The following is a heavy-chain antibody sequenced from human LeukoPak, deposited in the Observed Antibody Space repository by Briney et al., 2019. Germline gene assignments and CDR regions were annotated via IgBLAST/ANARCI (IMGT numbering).Heavy chain of an antibody. J-gene: IGHJ5*02. Sequence: SETLSLTCAVYGGSFSGYYWSWIRQPPGKWLEWIGEINHSGSTNYNPSLKSRVTISVDTSKNQFSLKLSSVTAADTAVYYCAREFYSNYGWFDPWGQGTLVTVSS. CDR2: INHSGST. CDR1: GGSFSGYY. CDR3: AREFYSNYGWFDP. D-gene: IGHD4-11*01. V-gene: IGHV4-34*01.